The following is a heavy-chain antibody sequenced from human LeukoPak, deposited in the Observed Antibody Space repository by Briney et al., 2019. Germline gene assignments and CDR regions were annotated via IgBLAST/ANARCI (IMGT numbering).Heavy chain of an antibody. D-gene: IGHD7-27*01. CDR2: IDPSDSYT. V-gene: IGHV5-10-1*01. Sequence: PGESLKISCKGSGYSFSTYRINWVRQMPGKGLEWMGRIDPSDSYTHYSPSFQGHVTISADRSISTAYLQWRSLKASDTAMYYCTTLPTSGVTGVDFWGQGTLVTVSS. CDR3: TTLPTSGVTGVDF. CDR1: GYSFSTYR. J-gene: IGHJ4*02.